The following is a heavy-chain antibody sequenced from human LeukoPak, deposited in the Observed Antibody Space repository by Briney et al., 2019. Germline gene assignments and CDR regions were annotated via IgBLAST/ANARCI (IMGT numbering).Heavy chain of an antibody. CDR1: GGSISSYY. CDR3: ARFTRRNWFDP. V-gene: IGHV4-59*01. J-gene: IGHJ5*02. Sequence: SETLSLTCTVSGGSISSYYWSWIRQPPGKGLEWIGYIYYSGSTNYNPSLKSRVTISVDTSKNQFSPKLSSVTAADTAVYYCARFTRRNWFDPWGQGTLVTVSS. D-gene: IGHD3-16*01. CDR2: IYYSGST.